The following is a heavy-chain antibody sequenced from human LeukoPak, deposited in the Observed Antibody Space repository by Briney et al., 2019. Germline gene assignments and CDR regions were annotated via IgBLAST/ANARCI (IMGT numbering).Heavy chain of an antibody. V-gene: IGHV4-39*07. CDR2: IYYSGST. D-gene: IGHD3-10*01. CDR1: GGSISSSSYY. Sequence: SETLSLTCTVSGGSISSSSYYWGWIRQPPGKGLEWIGSIYYSGSTYYNPSLKSRVTISVDTSKNQFSLKLSSVTAADTAVYYCARAGIRWFGELSWGQGTLVTVSS. J-gene: IGHJ5*02. CDR3: ARAGIRWFGELS.